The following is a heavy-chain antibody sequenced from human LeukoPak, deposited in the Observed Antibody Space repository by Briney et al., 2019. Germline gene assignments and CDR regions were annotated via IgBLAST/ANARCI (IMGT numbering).Heavy chain of an antibody. V-gene: IGHV3-23*01. J-gene: IGHJ4*02. D-gene: IGHD5-18*01. CDR3: AKGLAQLWFY. Sequence: GGSLRLSCAASGFTFSSYAMSWARQAPGKGLEWVSAISGSGGSTYYADSVKGRFTISRDNSKNTLYLQMISLRAEDTAVYYCAKGLAQLWFYWGQGTLVTVSS. CDR2: ISGSGGST. CDR1: GFTFSSYA.